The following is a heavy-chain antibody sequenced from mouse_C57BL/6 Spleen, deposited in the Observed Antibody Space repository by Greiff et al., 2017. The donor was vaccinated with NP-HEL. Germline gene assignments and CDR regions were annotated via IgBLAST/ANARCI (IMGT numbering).Heavy chain of an antibody. Sequence: VQLQQSVAELVRPGASVKLSCTASGFNIKNTYMHWVKQRPEQGLEWIGRIDPANGNTKYAPKFQGKATITADTSSNTAYLQLSSLTSEDTAIYYCAIRGYYGSSYQYYFDYWGQGTTLTVSS. V-gene: IGHV14-3*01. CDR1: GFNIKNTY. J-gene: IGHJ2*01. D-gene: IGHD1-1*01. CDR3: AIRGYYGSSYQYYFDY. CDR2: IDPANGNT.